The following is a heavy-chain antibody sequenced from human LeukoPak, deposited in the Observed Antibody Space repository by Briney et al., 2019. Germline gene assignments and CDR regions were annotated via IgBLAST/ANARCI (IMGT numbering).Heavy chain of an antibody. CDR2: IKQDGSEK. D-gene: IGHD5-24*01. CDR1: GFTFSSYW. CDR3: ARDRGVEGYYFDY. J-gene: IGHJ4*02. V-gene: IGHV3-7*01. Sequence: GGSLRLSCAASGFTFSSYWMSWVRQAPGKGLEWVANIKQDGSEKYYVDSVKGRFTISRDNAKNSLYLQMNSLRAEDTAVYYCARDRGVEGYYFDYWGQGTLVTVSS.